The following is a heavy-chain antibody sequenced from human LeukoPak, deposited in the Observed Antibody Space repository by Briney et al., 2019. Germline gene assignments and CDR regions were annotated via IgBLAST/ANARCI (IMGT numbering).Heavy chain of an antibody. CDR1: GFTFVDYA. Sequence: RGGSLRLSCAASGFTFVDYAIHWGRPAPRTGLETVSGINWNSGSKHYADSVKGRFTISRDNAKNSLYLQMNSLRAEDTALYYCAKDFSSGYYYFDYWGQGTLVTVSS. CDR3: AKDFSSGYYYFDY. D-gene: IGHD3-22*01. V-gene: IGHV3-9*01. J-gene: IGHJ4*02. CDR2: INWNSGSK.